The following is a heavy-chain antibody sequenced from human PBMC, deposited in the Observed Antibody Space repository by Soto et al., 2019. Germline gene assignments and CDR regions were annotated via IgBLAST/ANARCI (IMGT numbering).Heavy chain of an antibody. CDR1: GGTISSYY. CDR3: AREQQLYYYYVMDV. Sequence: PSETLSLACTLSGGTISSYYCTWIRQHPGKGLEWIGYIYYSGNTDHNPSLKSRVTISIDTSKNEFSLNLRSVTAADTAVYFCAREQQLYYYYVMDVWGQGTPVTVSS. CDR2: IYYSGNT. J-gene: IGHJ6*02. D-gene: IGHD1-1*01. V-gene: IGHV4-59*01.